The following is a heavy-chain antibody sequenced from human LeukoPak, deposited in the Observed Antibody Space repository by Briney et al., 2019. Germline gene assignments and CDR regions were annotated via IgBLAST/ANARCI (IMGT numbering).Heavy chain of an antibody. CDR1: GYSFTSYW. V-gene: IGHV5-51*01. D-gene: IGHD5-18*01. CDR2: IYPGDSDT. J-gene: IGHJ4*02. Sequence: GESLKISCKGSGYSFTSYWIGWVRQMPGKVLEWMGIIYPGDSDTRYSPSFQGQVTISADKSISTAYLQWSSLKASDTAMYYCARLQTAMYDPGYFDYWGQGTLVTVSS. CDR3: ARLQTAMYDPGYFDY.